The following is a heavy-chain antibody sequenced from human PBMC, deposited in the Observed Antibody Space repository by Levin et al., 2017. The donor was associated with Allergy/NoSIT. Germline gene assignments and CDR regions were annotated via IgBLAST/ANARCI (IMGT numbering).Heavy chain of an antibody. CDR2: IFPSDSDT. Sequence: PGGSLRLSCQASGYSFTSFWFGWVRQRPGKGLEWMGLIFPSDSDTRVSPSFQGQIIMSVDKSISTAYLQWSSLKASDTAMYYCARRDSDGSNSFDYWGQGTLVTVSS. V-gene: IGHV5-51*01. J-gene: IGHJ4*02. D-gene: IGHD4-23*01. CDR1: GYSFTSFW. CDR3: ARRDSDGSNSFDY.